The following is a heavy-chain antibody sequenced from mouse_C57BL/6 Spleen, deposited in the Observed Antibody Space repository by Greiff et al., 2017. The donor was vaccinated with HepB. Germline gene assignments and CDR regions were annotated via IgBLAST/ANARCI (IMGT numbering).Heavy chain of an antibody. CDR3: ARSATVVNWYFDV. V-gene: IGHV1-64*01. D-gene: IGHD1-1*01. J-gene: IGHJ1*03. CDR1: CYTFTSYW. CDR2: IHPNSGST. Sequence: QVQLQQPGAELVKPGASVKLSCKASCYTFTSYWMHWVKQRPGQGLEWIGMIHPNSGSTNYNEKFKSKATLTVDKSSSTAYMQLSSLTSEDSAVYYCARSATVVNWYFDVWGTGTTVTVSS.